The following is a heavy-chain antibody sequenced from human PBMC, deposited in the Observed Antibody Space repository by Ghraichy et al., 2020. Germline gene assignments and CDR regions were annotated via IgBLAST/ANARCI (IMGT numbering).Heavy chain of an antibody. Sequence: SETLSLTCSVSGGSISCTTDYWGWVRQPPGKGLEWIGSIYYSGSTYYNPSLKSRVTISVDTSKNQFSLKLSSVTAADTAVYFCARSGMVYAIPFLDYWGQGTLVTVSS. CDR1: GGSISCTTDY. CDR2: IYYSGST. D-gene: IGHD2-8*01. J-gene: IGHJ4*02. CDR3: ARSGMVYAIPFLDY. V-gene: IGHV4-39*01.